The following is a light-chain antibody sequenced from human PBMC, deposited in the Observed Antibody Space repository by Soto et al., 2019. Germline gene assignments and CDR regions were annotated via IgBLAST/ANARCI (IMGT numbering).Light chain of an antibody. J-gene: IGLJ2*01. V-gene: IGLV2-14*03. CDR3: SSCTSSSTI. CDR1: SSDIGSYNY. CDR2: DVS. Sequence: QSVLTQPASVSGSPGQSITISCTGTSSDIGSYNYVSWYQHHPGRVPQLLIYDVSYRPSGISNRFSGSKSGNTASLTISGLQAEDEADYYCSSCTSSSTIFGGGTQLTVL.